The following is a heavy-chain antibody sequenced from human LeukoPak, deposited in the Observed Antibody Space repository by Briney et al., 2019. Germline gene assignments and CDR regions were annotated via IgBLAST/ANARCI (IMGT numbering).Heavy chain of an antibody. CDR1: GGSISAYY. CDR3: ATMFGESSDFDH. J-gene: IGHJ4*02. Sequence: SETLSLTCVVSGGSISAYYWNWIRQPAGKGLEWIGRLHSSGETTSNPSLMSRATMSLDTSRNHFSLNLTSVTAADTAIYYCATMFGESSDFDHWGQGTLVTVSS. CDR2: LHSSGET. V-gene: IGHV4-4*07. D-gene: IGHD3-10*02.